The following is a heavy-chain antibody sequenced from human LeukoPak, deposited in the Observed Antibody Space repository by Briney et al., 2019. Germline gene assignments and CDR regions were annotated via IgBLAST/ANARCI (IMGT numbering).Heavy chain of an antibody. CDR3: AKGARSGPYDYYAMDV. CDR1: GFRFSSYA. CDR2: ISGSGGST. D-gene: IGHD6-19*01. V-gene: IGHV3-23*01. Sequence: GESLRLSCAASGFRFSSYAMSWVRQAPGKGLEWVSAISGSGGSTYYADSVKGRFTISRDNSKNTLYLQMNSLRAEDTAVYYCAKGARSGPYDYYAMDVWGQGTTVTVSS. J-gene: IGHJ6*02.